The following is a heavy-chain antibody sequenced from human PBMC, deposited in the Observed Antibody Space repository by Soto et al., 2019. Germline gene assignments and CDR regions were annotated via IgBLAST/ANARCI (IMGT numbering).Heavy chain of an antibody. CDR2: ISAYNGNT. J-gene: IGHJ2*01. Sequence: QVPLVQSGAEVKKPGASVKVSCKASGYTFTSYGISWVRQAPGQGLEWMGWISAYNGNTNYAQKLQGRVTMTTDTSTNTAYMELRSLRSDDTAVYYCARTPGMEWLLPYWYFDLWGRGTLVTVSS. CDR3: ARTPGMEWLLPYWYFDL. CDR1: GYTFTSYG. V-gene: IGHV1-18*01. D-gene: IGHD3-3*01.